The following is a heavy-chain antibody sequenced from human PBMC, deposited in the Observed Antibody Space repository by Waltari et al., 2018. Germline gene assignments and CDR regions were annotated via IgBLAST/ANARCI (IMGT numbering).Heavy chain of an antibody. CDR2: IYTSGST. Sequence: QVQLQESGPGLVKPSETLSLTCTVSGGSISSYYWSWIRQPAGKGLEWIGRIYTSGSTTYNPSLKSRVTMSVDTSKNQFSLKLSSVTAADTAVYYCARDRGSPEHDAFDIWGQGTMVTVSS. CDR1: GGSISSYY. D-gene: IGHD1-26*01. CDR3: ARDRGSPEHDAFDI. J-gene: IGHJ3*02. V-gene: IGHV4-4*07.